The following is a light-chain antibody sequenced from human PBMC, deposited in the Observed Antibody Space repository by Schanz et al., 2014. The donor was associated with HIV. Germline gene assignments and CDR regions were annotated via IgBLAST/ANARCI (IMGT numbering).Light chain of an antibody. Sequence: QSALTQPPSASGSPGQSVTISCTGTSSDVGSYNLVSWYQQYPGKAPKLIIFDVNNRPSGISDRFSASKSGNTASLTISGLQAEDEADYYCSSFTRSSTRVFGGGTKLTVL. J-gene: IGLJ3*02. CDR2: DVN. CDR3: SSFTRSSTRV. CDR1: SSDVGSYNL. V-gene: IGLV2-14*02.